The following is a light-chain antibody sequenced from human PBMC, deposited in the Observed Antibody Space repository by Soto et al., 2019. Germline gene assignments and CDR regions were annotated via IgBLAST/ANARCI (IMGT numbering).Light chain of an antibody. Sequence: DIQLTQSPSSVSASVGDSVTITCQASQDINIYLNWYQQTPGKAPKLLIYDASDLETGVPSRFSGTGSETDFTFTITSLQPEDAATYYCQQYDAFPLTFGGGTKVDI. J-gene: IGKJ4*01. CDR1: QDINIY. V-gene: IGKV1-33*01. CDR2: DAS. CDR3: QQYDAFPLT.